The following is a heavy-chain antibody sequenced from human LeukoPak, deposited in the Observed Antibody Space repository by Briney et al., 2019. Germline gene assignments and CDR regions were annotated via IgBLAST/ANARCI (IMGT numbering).Heavy chain of an antibody. Sequence: ASVKVSCKASGYTFTSYGISWVRQAAGQGLEWMGWMNPDSGDTGYAQKFQGRVTMTRDTSISTAYMELSSLISEDTAIYYCARGRGDYNSDWFPVSGFWGRGTLVTVSS. V-gene: IGHV1-8*02. CDR2: MNPDSGDT. J-gene: IGHJ4*02. CDR3: ARGRGDYNSDWFPVSGF. CDR1: GYTFTSYG. D-gene: IGHD3-9*01.